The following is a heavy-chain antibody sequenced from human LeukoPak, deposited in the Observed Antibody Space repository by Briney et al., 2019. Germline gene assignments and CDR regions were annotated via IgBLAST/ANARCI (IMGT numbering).Heavy chain of an antibody. V-gene: IGHV1-69*13. D-gene: IGHD1-26*01. CDR3: ARGWELLPHGFQH. CDR1: VGTFSSYA. CDR2: IIPIFGTA. J-gene: IGHJ1*01. Sequence: SVKVSCKASVGTFSSYAISWVRQAPGQGLEWMGGIIPIFGTANYAQKFQGRVTITADESTSTAYMELSSLRSEDTAVYYCARGWELLPHGFQHWGQGTLVTVSS.